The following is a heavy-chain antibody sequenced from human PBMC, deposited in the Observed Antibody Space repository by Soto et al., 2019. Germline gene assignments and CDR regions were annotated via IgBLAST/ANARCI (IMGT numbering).Heavy chain of an antibody. V-gene: IGHV4-4*07. CDR3: ARVVVVAATYYGDDAWFDP. Sequence: QVQLQESGPGLVKPSETLSLTCTVSGGSISSYYWSWIRQPAGKGLEWIGRIYTSGSTTYNPSLKSRVTMSVDTSKNQFSLKLSSVTAADTAVYYCARVVVVAATYYGDDAWFDPWGQGTLVTVSS. D-gene: IGHD2-15*01. J-gene: IGHJ5*02. CDR1: GGSISSYY. CDR2: IYTSGST.